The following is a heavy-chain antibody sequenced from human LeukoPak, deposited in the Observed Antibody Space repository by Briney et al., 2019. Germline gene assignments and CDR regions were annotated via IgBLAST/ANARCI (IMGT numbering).Heavy chain of an antibody. D-gene: IGHD6-19*01. J-gene: IGHJ4*02. Sequence: SETLSLTCAVSGGSISSSSYYWGWVRQPPGKGLEWIGSIYYSGNTYYNPSLKSRVTISVDTSKSQFSLKLSAVTAADTAVYYCASPTIAVAGTGFDYWGQGTLVTVSS. CDR2: IYYSGNT. CDR3: ASPTIAVAGTGFDY. CDR1: GGSISSSSYY. V-gene: IGHV4-39*01.